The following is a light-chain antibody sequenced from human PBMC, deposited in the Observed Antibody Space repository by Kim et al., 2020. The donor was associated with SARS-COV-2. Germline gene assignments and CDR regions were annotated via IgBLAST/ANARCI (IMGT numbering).Light chain of an antibody. J-gene: IGLJ3*02. CDR3: QSYDSSNLWV. CDR2: EDN. V-gene: IGLV6-57*03. Sequence: KTVTISCTRSSGSIASSYVQWYQQRPGSAPTTVIYEDNQRPSGVPDRFSGSIDSSSNSASLTISGLKTEDEADYYCQSYDSSNLWVFGGGTQLTVL. CDR1: SGSIASSY.